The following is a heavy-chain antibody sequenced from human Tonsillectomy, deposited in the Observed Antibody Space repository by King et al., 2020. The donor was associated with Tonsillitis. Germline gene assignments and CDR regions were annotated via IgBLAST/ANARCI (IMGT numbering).Heavy chain of an antibody. V-gene: IGHV4-4*07. Sequence: QLQESGPGLVKPSETLSLTCTVSGGSIRSYYWNWIRQPAGKGLEWIGRIYTSGTTIYNPSLKSRVTMSVDTSKNQFSRNLSSVTAADTSVYYCAIEDYCSSTSCYLSHDAFDIWGQGTMVTASS. J-gene: IGHJ3*02. CDR2: IYTSGTT. CDR3: AIEDYCSSTSCYLSHDAFDI. D-gene: IGHD2-2*01. CDR1: GGSIRSYY.